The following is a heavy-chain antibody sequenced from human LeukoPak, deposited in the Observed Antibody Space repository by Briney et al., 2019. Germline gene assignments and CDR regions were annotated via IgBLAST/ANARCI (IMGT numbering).Heavy chain of an antibody. Sequence: PGGSLRLSCAASGFTFTSHSMSWVRQAPGKGLEWVSTIIGSGGRTYNADSVKGRFTISRDSSKNTLYLQMNSLRAEDTAVYYCAKASSDSSGWSYYWGQGTLVTVSS. J-gene: IGHJ4*02. CDR1: GFTFTSHS. CDR2: IIGSGGRT. V-gene: IGHV3-23*01. D-gene: IGHD6-19*01. CDR3: AKASSDSSGWSYY.